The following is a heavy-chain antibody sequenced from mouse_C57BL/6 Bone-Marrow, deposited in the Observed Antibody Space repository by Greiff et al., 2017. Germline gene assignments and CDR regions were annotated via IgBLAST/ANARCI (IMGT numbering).Heavy chain of an antibody. CDR1: GYTFTSYW. CDR3: ATLIPTWFAY. CDR2: IHPNSGST. V-gene: IGHV1-64*01. Sequence: QVQLQQPGAELVKPGASVKLSCKASGYTFTSYWMPWVKQRPGQGLEWIGMIHPNSGSTNYNEKFKSKATLTVDKSSSTAYMQRSSLTSEASAVYYCATLIPTWFAYWGQGTLVTVSA. J-gene: IGHJ3*01.